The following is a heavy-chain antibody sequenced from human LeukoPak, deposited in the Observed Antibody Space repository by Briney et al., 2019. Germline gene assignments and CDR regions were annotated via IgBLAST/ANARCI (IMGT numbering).Heavy chain of an antibody. CDR1: GGSISGHY. V-gene: IGHV4-59*11. D-gene: IGHD3-16*01. CDR3: ARFGVDYDMDV. Sequence: PSETLSLTCTVSGGSISGHYWTWIRQPPGKGLEWIGQIHYSGRPDYNPSLKSRVAISVDTSKNQLSLKVTSVTGADTAVYYCARFGVDYDMDVWGQGTTVTVSS. J-gene: IGHJ6*02. CDR2: IHYSGRP.